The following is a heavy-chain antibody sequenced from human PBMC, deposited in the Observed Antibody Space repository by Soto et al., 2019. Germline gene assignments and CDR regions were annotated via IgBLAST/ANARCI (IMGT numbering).Heavy chain of an antibody. Sequence: QVQLQESGPGLVKPSGTLSLTCAVSGGSISSSNWWSCVRQPPGKGLEWIGEISHSGSTNYNPSLESRVTLSVDKSKNQFSRKLSSVTAADTAVYYCARARYSSGWYYFDYWGQGTLVTVSS. CDR1: GGSISSSNW. V-gene: IGHV4-4*02. D-gene: IGHD6-19*01. CDR3: ARARYSSGWYYFDY. J-gene: IGHJ4*02. CDR2: ISHSGST.